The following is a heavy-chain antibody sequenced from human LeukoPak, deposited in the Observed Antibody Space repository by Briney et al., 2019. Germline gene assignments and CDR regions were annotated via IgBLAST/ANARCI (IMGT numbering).Heavy chain of an antibody. V-gene: IGHV1-8*03. Sequence: ASVKVSCKASGYTFTSYDINWVRQATGQGLEWMGWMNPNSGNTGYAQKFQGRVTITRNTSISTAYMELSSLRSEDTAVYYCASSDDIVVVPAAHEGYYYMDVWGKGTTVTVSS. CDR2: MNPNSGNT. CDR3: ASSDDIVVVPAAHEGYYYMDV. D-gene: IGHD2-2*01. J-gene: IGHJ6*03. CDR1: GYTFTSYD.